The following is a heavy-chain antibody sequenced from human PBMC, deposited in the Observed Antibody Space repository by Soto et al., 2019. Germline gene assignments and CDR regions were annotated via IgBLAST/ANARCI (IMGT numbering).Heavy chain of an antibody. V-gene: IGHV1-18*01. J-gene: IGHJ6*03. D-gene: IGHD4-4*01. Sequence: ASVKVSCQASGYTFRSYGISWLRQAPGQGPEWMGWISGYNGNTHYPQKFQGKVTMTTDTSTSTAYMELRSLRSDDTAVYYCAKADSNYAGRFSYYYMDVWGNGTLVTVSS. CDR1: GYTFRSYG. CDR2: ISGYNGNT. CDR3: AKADSNYAGRFSYYYMDV.